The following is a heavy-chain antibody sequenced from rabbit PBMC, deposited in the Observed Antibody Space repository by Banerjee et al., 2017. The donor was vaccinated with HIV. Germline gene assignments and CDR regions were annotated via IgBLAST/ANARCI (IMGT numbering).Heavy chain of an antibody. D-gene: IGHD6-1*01. J-gene: IGHJ4*01. Sequence: RQAPGKGLEWIGCISSSTGRINYASWARGRFTISKTSSTTVTLQMTGLTAADTATYVCARDLVGGWAGDGYALDLWGPGTLVTVS. V-gene: IGHV1S40*01. CDR3: ARDLVGGWAGDGYALDL. CDR2: ISSSTGRI.